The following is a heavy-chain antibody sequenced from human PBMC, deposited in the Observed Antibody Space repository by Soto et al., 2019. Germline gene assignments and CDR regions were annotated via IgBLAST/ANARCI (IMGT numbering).Heavy chain of an antibody. J-gene: IGHJ6*02. CDR1: GFTFRTYA. D-gene: IGHD3-10*01. CDR2: ISGSTGKT. CDR3: AKNRGSGSPYYYNMEV. Sequence: EVQVLESGGGLVQPGGSLRLSCAASGFTFRTYAMSWVRQAPGKGLEWVSVISGSTGKTYYADSVKGRFTISRDNSKNTLSLQMNSLRGEDTAVYFCAKNRGSGSPYYYNMEVWGQGTMVTVSS. V-gene: IGHV3-23*01.